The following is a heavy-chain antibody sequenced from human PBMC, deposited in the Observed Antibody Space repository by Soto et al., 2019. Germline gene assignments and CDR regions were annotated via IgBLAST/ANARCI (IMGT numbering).Heavy chain of an antibody. Sequence: SETLSLTCSVSGGTINGGDYFWSWIRQPPGKGLEWIGSIFYTGSTYYSPSLKSRASMSMDTSKNLFSLRLRSLTAADTAVYFCARVKATLYRPSVKGRFAISGDSAGTSLFLRMDSVTVEDTAVYHCAGVHLVAGYTFYCAMDVWGQGTALTVSS. D-gene: IGHD3-3*01. V-gene: IGHV4-30-4*01. CDR1: GGTINGGDYF. J-gene: IGHJ6*02. CDR3: ARVKATLYRPSVKGRFAISGDSAGTSLFLRMDSVTVEDTAVYHCAGVHLVAGYTFYCAMDV. CDR2: IFYTGST.